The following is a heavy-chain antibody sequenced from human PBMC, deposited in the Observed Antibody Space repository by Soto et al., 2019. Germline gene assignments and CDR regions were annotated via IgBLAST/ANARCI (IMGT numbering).Heavy chain of an antibody. D-gene: IGHD6-13*01. CDR2: ISAYNGNT. Sequence: QVQLVQSGAEVKKPGASVKVSCKASGYTFTSYGISWVRQAPGQGLEWMGWISAYNGNTNYAQKVQGRVTMTTDTSTSTAYLEPRSPRFEDPAVYFCAREGESSSWPNWGQGTLVTVSS. CDR1: GYTFTSYG. J-gene: IGHJ4*02. CDR3: AREGESSSWPN. V-gene: IGHV1-18*01.